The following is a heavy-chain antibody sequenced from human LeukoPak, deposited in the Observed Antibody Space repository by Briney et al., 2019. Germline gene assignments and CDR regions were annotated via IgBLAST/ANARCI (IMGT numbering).Heavy chain of an antibody. CDR2: IYPGDSDT. D-gene: IGHD6-13*01. CDR3: ARHDVAAAGTEWYDY. Sequence: EESLKISCKGSGYSFTSYWIGWVRQMPGKGLEWMGIIYPGDSDTRYSPSFQGQVTISADKSISTAYLQWSSLKASDTAMYYCARHDVAAAGTEWYDYWGQGTLVTVSS. V-gene: IGHV5-51*01. J-gene: IGHJ4*02. CDR1: GYSFTSYW.